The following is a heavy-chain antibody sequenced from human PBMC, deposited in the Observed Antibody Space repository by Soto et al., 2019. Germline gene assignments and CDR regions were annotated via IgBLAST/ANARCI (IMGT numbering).Heavy chain of an antibody. V-gene: IGHV1-69*01. J-gene: IGHJ4*02. CDR3: AQQIAPSALGFGVTYFDF. D-gene: IGHD2-8*01. CDR2: VVPIFGTS. Sequence: QLELVQSGAEMKKPWSSVKVSCKASGGIPTSYAISWVRQAPGQGLEWMGGVVPIFGTSNYAQRFQGRLTITADESTRTAYMDLSSLRSEATAVYFCAQQIAPSALGFGVTYFDFWGQGTLVTVSS. CDR1: GGIPTSYA.